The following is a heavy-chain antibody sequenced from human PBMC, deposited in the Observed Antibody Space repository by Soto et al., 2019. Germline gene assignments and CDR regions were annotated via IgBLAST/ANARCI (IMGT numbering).Heavy chain of an antibody. D-gene: IGHD6-13*01. Sequence: GGSLRLSCAASGFTFSNAWMNWVRQAPGKELKWIGRIKSKTDGGTTDYAAPVKGRFTISRGDSKNTLYLQMNSLKTEDTAVYYCTNVAAGEYYYYYYGMDVWGQGTTVTVSS. CDR1: GFTFSNAW. CDR2: IKSKTDGGTT. CDR3: TNVAAGEYYYYYYGMDV. J-gene: IGHJ6*02. V-gene: IGHV3-15*07.